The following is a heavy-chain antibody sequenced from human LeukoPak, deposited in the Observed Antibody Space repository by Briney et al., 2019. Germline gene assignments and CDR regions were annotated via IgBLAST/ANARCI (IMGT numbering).Heavy chain of an antibody. J-gene: IGHJ3*02. CDR1: GYTFTSYD. CDR2: INPNSGGT. D-gene: IGHD1-26*01. V-gene: IGHV1-2*02. CDR3: ALQWDPVLNAFDI. Sequence: ASVKVSCKASGYTFTSYDINWVRQATGQGLEWMGWINPNSGGTNYAQKFQGRVTMTRDTSISTAYMELSRLRSDDTAVYYCALQWDPVLNAFDIWGQGTMVTVSS.